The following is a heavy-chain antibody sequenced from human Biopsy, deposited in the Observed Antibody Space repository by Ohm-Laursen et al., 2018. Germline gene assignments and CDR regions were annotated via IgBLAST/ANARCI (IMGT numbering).Heavy chain of an antibody. Sequence: SDTLSLTCTVSSASINLYYWGWIRQSPGKGLEWIGYINHSGHTNYNPSLKSRVTISVDTSKNQFSLRLNSVTAADTAVYYCARATNSTGWPYYYFYGMDVWGQGTTVTVSS. V-gene: IGHV4-59*07. D-gene: IGHD2/OR15-2a*01. CDR2: INHSGHT. CDR3: ARATNSTGWPYYYFYGMDV. J-gene: IGHJ6*02. CDR1: SASINLYY.